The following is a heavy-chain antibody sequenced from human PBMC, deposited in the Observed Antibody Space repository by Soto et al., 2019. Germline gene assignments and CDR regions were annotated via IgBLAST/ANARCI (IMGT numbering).Heavy chain of an antibody. D-gene: IGHD5-12*01. CDR1: GXXXXXYA. J-gene: IGHJ4*02. V-gene: IGHV1-69*01. CDR2: IIPIFGTA. CDR3: ARGLYSGYDYPFDY. Sequence: KXSXXASGXXXXXYAISWVRQXPGQGLEWMGGIIPIFGTANYAQKFQGRVTITADESTSTAYMELSSLRSEDTAVYYCARGLYSGYDYPFDYWGQGTLVTVS.